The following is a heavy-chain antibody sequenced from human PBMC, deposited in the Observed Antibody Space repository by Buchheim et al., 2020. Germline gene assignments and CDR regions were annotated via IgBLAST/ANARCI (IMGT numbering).Heavy chain of an antibody. Sequence: EVQLLESGGGLVQPGESLRVSCAASGFTFSSFAMSWVRQAPGKGLEWVSAIGNGGSTYYADSVKGRFSVSSDNSKNTMDRQMNSLRAEDTAVYFCAKSPGITGTTGFWFDAWGQGTL. D-gene: IGHD1-7*01. J-gene: IGHJ5*02. CDR3: AKSPGITGTTGFWFDA. CDR1: GFTFSSFA. CDR2: IGNGGST. V-gene: IGHV3-23*01.